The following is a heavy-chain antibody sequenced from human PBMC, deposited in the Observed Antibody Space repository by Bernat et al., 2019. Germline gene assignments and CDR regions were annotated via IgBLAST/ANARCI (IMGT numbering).Heavy chain of an antibody. CDR3: ARGRTIFGVVNYYYYYYMDV. CDR2: ISSSGSTK. D-gene: IGHD3-3*01. CDR1: GFTFSSYE. Sequence: EVQLVESGGGLVQPGGSLRLSCAASGFTFSSYEMNWVRQAPGKGLEWVSYISSSGSTKYYADSVKGRFTISRDNAKNSLYLQMNSLRAEDTAVYYCARGRTIFGVVNYYYYYYMDVWGKGTTVTVSS. V-gene: IGHV3-48*03. J-gene: IGHJ6*03.